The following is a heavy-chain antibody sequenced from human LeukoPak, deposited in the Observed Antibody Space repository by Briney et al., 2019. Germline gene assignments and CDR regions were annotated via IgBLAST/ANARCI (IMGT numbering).Heavy chain of an antibody. Sequence: GGSLRLSCAASGFTFNSYAMSWVRQAPGKGLEWVSTIGFGDDSAYYADSVKGRFTISRDNSKNTLYLQMNYLRAEDTAVYYRAKDPSSVRRRHDRLLDSWGQGTLVTVSS. V-gene: IGHV3-23*01. D-gene: IGHD3-9*01. CDR2: IGFGDDSA. CDR1: GFTFNSYA. J-gene: IGHJ5*02. CDR3: AKDPSSVRRRHDRLLDS.